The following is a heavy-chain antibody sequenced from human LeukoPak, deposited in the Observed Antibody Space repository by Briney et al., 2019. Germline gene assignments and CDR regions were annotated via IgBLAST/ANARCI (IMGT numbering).Heavy chain of an antibody. CDR3: ARDLHASRYNWFDP. V-gene: IGHV4-4*07. J-gene: IGHJ5*02. CDR1: GGSISSYY. D-gene: IGHD6-6*01. Sequence: SETLSLTCTVSGGSISSYYWSWIRQPAGKGLEWIGRIYTSGSTNYNPSLKSRVTMSVDTSKNQFSLKLSSVTAADTAVYYCARDLHASRYNWFDPWGQGTLVTVSS. CDR2: IYTSGST.